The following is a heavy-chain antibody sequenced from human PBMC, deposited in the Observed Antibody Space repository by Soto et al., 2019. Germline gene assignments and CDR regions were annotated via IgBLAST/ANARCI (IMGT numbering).Heavy chain of an antibody. CDR1: VYSVNSYD. CDR3: ARAETSGIHYFDP. D-gene: IGHD6-13*01. CDR2: VYYSGRT. V-gene: IGHV4-59*02. Sequence: PAETRSITCTVTVYSVNSYDLSWMRQPPGKGLECMGYVYYSGRTNYNPSLKSRVTISVDTSKNQISLRLKSVTAADTAVYYCARAETSGIHYFDPWGQGLPVTVSS. J-gene: IGHJ5*02.